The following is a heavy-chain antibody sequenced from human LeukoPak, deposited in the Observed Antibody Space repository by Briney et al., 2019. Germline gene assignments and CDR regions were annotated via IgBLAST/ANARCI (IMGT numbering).Heavy chain of an antibody. CDR2: INYSGTA. J-gene: IGHJ4*02. CDR3: ARDVRIVGTSTMDY. V-gene: IGHV4-39*07. CDR1: GDSMRSSDYY. D-gene: IGHD1-26*01. Sequence: SETLSLTCTVSGDSMRSSDYYWGWIRQPPGKGLEWIGTINYSGTAYYSPSLKSRVTISIDRSKNQFSLRLLSLTAADTAVYYCARDVRIVGTSTMDYWGQGNLVIVSS.